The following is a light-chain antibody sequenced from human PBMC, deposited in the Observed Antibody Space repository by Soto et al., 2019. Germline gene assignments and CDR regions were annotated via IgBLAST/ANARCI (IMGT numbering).Light chain of an antibody. Sequence: QSALTQPASVSGSPGQSITISCTGTSSDFGSSNLVSWYQQDPGKAPKLIVYEGSRRPSGVSGRFSGSKSGNTASLTISGLQAEDEADYYCCSFAGSSTFYVFGNGTKVTVL. J-gene: IGLJ1*01. CDR3: CSFAGSSTFYV. V-gene: IGLV2-23*01. CDR2: EGS. CDR1: SSDFGSSNL.